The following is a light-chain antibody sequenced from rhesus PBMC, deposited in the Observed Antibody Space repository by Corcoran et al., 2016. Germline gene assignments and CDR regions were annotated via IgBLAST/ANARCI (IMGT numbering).Light chain of an antibody. CDR3: QQYSSRPYS. CDR1: QGISSW. CDR2: KAS. J-gene: IGKJ2*01. Sequence: DIQMTQSPSSLSASVGDTVTITCQASQGISSWLAWYQQKPGKAPKLLIYKASSLQSGVPSRFSGSGSGTDFTLTISILQSEDFATYYCQQYSSRPYSFGQGTKVEIK. V-gene: IGKV1-21*01.